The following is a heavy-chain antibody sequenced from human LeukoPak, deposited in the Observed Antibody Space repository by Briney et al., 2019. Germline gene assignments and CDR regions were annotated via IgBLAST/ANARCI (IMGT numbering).Heavy chain of an antibody. CDR1: GHTFTAYY. J-gene: IGHJ4*02. CDR3: ARDNRWSFDY. Sequence: ASVKVSCKTSGHTFTAYYMHWVRQAPGQGLEWMGWIKADNGDTNYAQKFQDRVTMTRDTSISTVYMELGRLRSDDTAVYYCARDNRWSFDYWGQGTVVTVSS. CDR2: IKADNGDT. V-gene: IGHV1-2*02. D-gene: IGHD2-15*01.